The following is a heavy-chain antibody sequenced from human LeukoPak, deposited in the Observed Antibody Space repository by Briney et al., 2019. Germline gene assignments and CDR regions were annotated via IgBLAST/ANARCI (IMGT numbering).Heavy chain of an antibody. CDR1: GFSLNTRGVG. J-gene: IGHJ4*02. D-gene: IGHD3-22*01. V-gene: IGHV2-5*02. Sequence: SGPTLVNPTQTLTLTCTFSGFSLNTRGVGVGWIRQPPGRALEWLALIYWDDDRRYSPSLKSRLTITKDSSKNQVVLTMTNMDPVDTATYYCAHGKNYYDNSVFDYWGQGTLVTVSS. CDR3: AHGKNYYDNSVFDY. CDR2: IYWDDDR.